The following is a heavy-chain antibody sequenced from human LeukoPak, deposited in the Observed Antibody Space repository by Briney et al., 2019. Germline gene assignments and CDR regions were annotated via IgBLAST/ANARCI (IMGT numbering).Heavy chain of an antibody. D-gene: IGHD6-19*01. Sequence: ASVTVSCKASGNTFTSYAMHWVRQAPGQRLEWMGWINAGNGNTKYSQKFQGRVTITRDTSASTAYMELSSLRSEDTAVYYCARGAGGSGWYFFDYWGQGTLVTVSS. V-gene: IGHV1-3*01. CDR1: GNTFTSYA. J-gene: IGHJ4*02. CDR3: ARGAGGSGWYFFDY. CDR2: INAGNGNT.